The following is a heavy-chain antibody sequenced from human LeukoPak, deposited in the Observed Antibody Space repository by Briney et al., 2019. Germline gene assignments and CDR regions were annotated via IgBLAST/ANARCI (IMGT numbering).Heavy chain of an antibody. CDR2: IYYSGST. Sequence: SETLSLTCTVSGGSISSSSYYWGWIRQPPGKGLEWIGSIYYSGSTYYNPSLKSRVTISVDTSKNQFSLKLSSVTAADTAVYYCAREGLVGATSLDYWGQGTLVTVSS. J-gene: IGHJ4*02. CDR1: GGSISSSSYY. CDR3: AREGLVGATSLDY. V-gene: IGHV4-39*07. D-gene: IGHD1-26*01.